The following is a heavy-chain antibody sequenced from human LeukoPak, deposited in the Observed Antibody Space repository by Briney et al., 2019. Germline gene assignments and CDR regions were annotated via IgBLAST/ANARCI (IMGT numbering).Heavy chain of an antibody. CDR3: TTELAMIVVVITWDY. V-gene: IGHV3-15*01. Sequence: GGSLRLSCAASGFTFSNAWMSWVRQAPGKGLEWVGRIKSKTDGGTTDYAAPVKGRFTISRDDSKNTLYLQMNSLKTEDTAVYYCTTELAMIVVVITWDYWGQGTLVTVSS. CDR1: GFTFSNAW. J-gene: IGHJ4*02. CDR2: IKSKTDGGTT. D-gene: IGHD3-22*01.